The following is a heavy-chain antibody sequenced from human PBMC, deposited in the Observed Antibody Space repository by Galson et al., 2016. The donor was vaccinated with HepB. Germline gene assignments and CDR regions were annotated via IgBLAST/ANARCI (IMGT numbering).Heavy chain of an antibody. CDR3: ARDHYDILTAYYSGGMDV. Sequence: SVKVSCKASGGTFSSYGISWVRQAPGQGLEWMGGIIPIFGTANYAQKFQGRVTITADESTSTAYMELSSLRSEDTAVYYCARDHYDILTAYYSGGMDVWGQGTTVTVSS. J-gene: IGHJ6*02. V-gene: IGHV1-69*13. D-gene: IGHD3-9*01. CDR2: IIPIFGTA. CDR1: GGTFSSYG.